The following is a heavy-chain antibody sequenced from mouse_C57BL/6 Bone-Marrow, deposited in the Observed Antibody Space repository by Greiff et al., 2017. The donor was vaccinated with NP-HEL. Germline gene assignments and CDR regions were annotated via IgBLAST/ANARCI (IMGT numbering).Heavy chain of an antibody. Sequence: VMLVESGPGLVAPSQSLSITCTVSGFSLTSYGVDWVRQSPGKGLEWLGVIWGVGSTNYNLALKSRLSISKDNSKSQVFLKMNRLQTDDTAMYYCASLVTTEGFAYWGQGTLVTVSA. V-gene: IGHV2-6*01. J-gene: IGHJ3*01. CDR3: ASLVTTEGFAY. CDR2: IWGVGST. D-gene: IGHD2-2*01. CDR1: GFSLTSYG.